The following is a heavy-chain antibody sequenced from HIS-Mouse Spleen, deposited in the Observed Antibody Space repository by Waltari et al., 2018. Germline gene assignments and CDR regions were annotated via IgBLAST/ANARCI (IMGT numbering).Heavy chain of an antibody. D-gene: IGHD6-13*01. V-gene: IGHV4-39*07. Sequence: QLQLQESGPGLVKPSETLSLTCTVSGCPISRSSSYWVWIRQPPGEGLEWIGGIYYSGSTYYNPSLKSRVTISVDTSKNQFSLKLSSVTAADTAVYYCAREIPYSSSWYDWYFDLWGRGTLVTVSS. CDR3: AREIPYSSSWYDWYFDL. CDR1: GCPISRSSSY. J-gene: IGHJ2*01. CDR2: IYYSGST.